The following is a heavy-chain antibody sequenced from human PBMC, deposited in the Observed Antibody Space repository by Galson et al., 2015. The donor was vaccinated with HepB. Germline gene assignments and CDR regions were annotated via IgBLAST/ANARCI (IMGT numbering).Heavy chain of an antibody. CDR1: GYTFTSYA. Sequence: SVKVSCKASGYTFTSYAMHWVRQAPGQRLEWMGWINAGNGNTKYSQKFQGRVTITRDTSASTAYMELSSLRSEDTAVLYCARVGGYCSSGSCYEFRDYWGQGTLVTVSS. D-gene: IGHD2-2*01. V-gene: IGHV1-3*01. CDR2: INAGNGNT. J-gene: IGHJ4*02. CDR3: ARVGGYCSSGSCYEFRDY.